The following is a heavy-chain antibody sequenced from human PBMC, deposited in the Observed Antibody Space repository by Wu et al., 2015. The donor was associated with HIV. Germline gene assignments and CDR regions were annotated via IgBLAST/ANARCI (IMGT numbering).Heavy chain of an antibody. Sequence: AEMKKPGASVNVSCKASGYSFNTHYLNWMRQAPGQGPEWMGLINPKGGITTYAQNFKGRVTMTSDTSTSTLYLEVNSLRSEDTAVYYCARNLFGRYDVIDMWGQGTMVIVSS. CDR2: INPKGGIT. CDR3: ARNLFGRYDVIDM. CDR1: GYSFNTHY. J-gene: IGHJ3*02. D-gene: IGHD3-16*01. V-gene: IGHV1-46*02.